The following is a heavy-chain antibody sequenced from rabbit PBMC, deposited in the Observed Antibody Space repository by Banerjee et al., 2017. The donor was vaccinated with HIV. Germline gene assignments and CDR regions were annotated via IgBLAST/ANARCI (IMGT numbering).Heavy chain of an antibody. J-gene: IGHJ3*01. CDR2: INTSSGNT. D-gene: IGHD4-2*01. CDR3: ARQEYAGSPM. Sequence: QSLEESGGDLVKPGASLTLTCTASGFSFSSNYWMCWVRQAPGKGLEWIACINTSSGNTVYASWAKGRFTISKTSSTTVTLQMTSLTAADTATYFCARQEYAGSPMWGQGTLVTVS. V-gene: IGHV1S40*01. CDR1: GFSFSSNYW.